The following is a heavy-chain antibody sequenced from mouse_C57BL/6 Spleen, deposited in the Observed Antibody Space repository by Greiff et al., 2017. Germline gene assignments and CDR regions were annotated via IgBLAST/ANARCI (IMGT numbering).Heavy chain of an antibody. Sequence: QVHVKQSGAELVRPGASVTLSCKASGYTFTDYEMHWVKQTPVHGLEWIGTIDPAASGTAYNQKFKGKAILTEDKSSSTASLELRRLTSEASAVYYCTGDYDPFAYWGQGTLVTVSA. V-gene: IGHV1-15*01. CDR2: IDPAASGT. CDR3: TGDYDPFAY. D-gene: IGHD2-4*01. J-gene: IGHJ3*01. CDR1: GYTFTDYE.